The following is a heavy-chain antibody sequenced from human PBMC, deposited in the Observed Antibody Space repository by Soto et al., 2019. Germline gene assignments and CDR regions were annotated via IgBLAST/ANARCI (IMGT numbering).Heavy chain of an antibody. J-gene: IGHJ6*02. CDR1: GGSVTSGAYY. CDR2: IFYSGST. Sequence: PSETLSLTCTVSGGSVTSGAYYWTWIRQHPGKGLEWIGYIFYSGSTNYNPSLKSQVTISLDTSQNQFSLKLSSVTAADTAVYYCARDNTIFDYYYGMDVWGQGTTVTVSS. D-gene: IGHD3-9*01. CDR3: ARDNTIFDYYYGMDV. V-gene: IGHV4-31*01.